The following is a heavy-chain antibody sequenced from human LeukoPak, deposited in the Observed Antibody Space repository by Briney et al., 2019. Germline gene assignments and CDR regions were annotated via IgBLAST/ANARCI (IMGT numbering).Heavy chain of an antibody. V-gene: IGHV3-7*01. J-gene: IGHJ4*02. CDR3: VGGDY. CDR1: GLTFSIHW. Sequence: PGGSLRLSCAASGLTFSIHWMNWVRQAPGKGLECVANINQDGSEKYYVASVKGRFTISRHNTKNSLYLQMNSLRAEDTAVYYCVGGDYWGQGTLVTVSS. CDR2: INQDGSEK.